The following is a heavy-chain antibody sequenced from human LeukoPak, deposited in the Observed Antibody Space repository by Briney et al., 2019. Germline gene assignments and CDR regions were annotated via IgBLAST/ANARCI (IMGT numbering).Heavy chain of an antibody. CDR1: GYTFTGYY. J-gene: IGHJ4*02. Sequence: GASVKVSCKASGYTFTGYYMHWVRQAPGQGLEWMGWINPNSGGTNYAQKFQGRVTMTRDTSISTAYMELSRLRSDDTAVYYCARANSGIAVAGPDYWGQGTLVTVSS. CDR2: INPNSGGT. CDR3: ARANSGIAVAGPDY. D-gene: IGHD6-19*01. V-gene: IGHV1-2*02.